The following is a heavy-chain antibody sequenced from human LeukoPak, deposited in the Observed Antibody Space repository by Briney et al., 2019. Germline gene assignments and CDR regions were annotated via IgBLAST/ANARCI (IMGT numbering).Heavy chain of an antibody. Sequence: SETLSLTCAVYGGSFSGYYWSWIRQPPGKGLEWIGEINHSGSTNYNPSLKSRVTTSVDTSKNQFSLKLSSVTAADTAVYYCARGYYYDSSGYYYYFDYWGQGTLVTVSS. CDR1: GGSFSGYY. D-gene: IGHD3-22*01. CDR3: ARGYYYDSSGYYYYFDY. V-gene: IGHV4-34*01. CDR2: INHSGST. J-gene: IGHJ4*02.